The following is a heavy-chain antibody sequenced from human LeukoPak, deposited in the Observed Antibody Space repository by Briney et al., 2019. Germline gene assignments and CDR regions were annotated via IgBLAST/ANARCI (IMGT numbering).Heavy chain of an antibody. V-gene: IGHV1-69*13. D-gene: IGHD3-10*01. CDR3: ARVRELLLQALLWFGEAEYFDY. CDR1: GGTFSSYA. Sequence: ASVKVSCKASGGTFSSYAISWVRQAPGQGLEWMGGIIPIFGTANYAQKFQGRVTITADESTSTAYMELSSLRSEDTAVYYCARVRELLLQALLWFGEAEYFDYWGQGTLVTVSS. J-gene: IGHJ4*02. CDR2: IIPIFGTA.